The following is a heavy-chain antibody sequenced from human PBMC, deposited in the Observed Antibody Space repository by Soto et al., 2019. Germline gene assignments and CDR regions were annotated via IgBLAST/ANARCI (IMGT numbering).Heavy chain of an antibody. CDR3: ARDRLESSTYGMDV. CDR1: GDSILGYY. Sequence: PSETLSLTCSVSGDSILGYYRSWIRQPAGKRLEWIGRVYNSGNVIFNPSLKNRVTMSVDMSKNQFSLRLTSVTAADSAVYYCARDRLESSTYGMDVWGRGTTVTVSS. D-gene: IGHD3-16*02. V-gene: IGHV4-4*07. J-gene: IGHJ6*02. CDR2: VYNSGNV.